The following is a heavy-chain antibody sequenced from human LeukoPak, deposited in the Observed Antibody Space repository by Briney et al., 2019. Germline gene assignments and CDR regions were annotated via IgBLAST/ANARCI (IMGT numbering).Heavy chain of an antibody. CDR3: ARDSLTIFGVVSYKGGGTDV. V-gene: IGHV3-33*01. CDR1: GFTFSSYG. CDR2: IWYDGSNK. D-gene: IGHD3-3*01. J-gene: IGHJ6*02. Sequence: PGGSLRLSCAASGFTFSSYGMHWVRQAPGKGLEWVAVIWYDGSNKYYADSVKGRFTISRDNSKNTLYLQMNSLRAEDTAVYHCARDSLTIFGVVSYKGGGTDVWGQGTTVTVSS.